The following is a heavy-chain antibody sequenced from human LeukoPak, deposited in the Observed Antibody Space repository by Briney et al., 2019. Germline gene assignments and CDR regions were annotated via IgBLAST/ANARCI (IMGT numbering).Heavy chain of an antibody. CDR3: ARGLTYYYGSGSYGDYWFGP. J-gene: IGHJ5*02. CDR2: IYHSGST. V-gene: IGHV4-30-2*01. D-gene: IGHD3-10*01. Sequence: SQTLSLTCAVSGGSISSGGYSWSWIRQPPGKGLEWIGYIYHSGSTYYNPSLKSRVTISVDRSKNQFSLKLSSVTAADTAVYYCARGLTYYYGSGSYGDYWFGPWGQGTLVTVSS. CDR1: GGSISSGGYS.